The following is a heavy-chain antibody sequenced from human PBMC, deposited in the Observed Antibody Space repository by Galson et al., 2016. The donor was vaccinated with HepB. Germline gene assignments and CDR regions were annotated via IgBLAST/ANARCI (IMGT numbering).Heavy chain of an antibody. CDR2: IKHDGSEK. D-gene: IGHD6-13*01. Sequence: SLRLSCAASGFTLNTYAMNWVRQAPGKGLEWVANIKHDGSEKYYVDSVKGRFTISRDNSRYSLYLHMNSLTTEDTALYYCAKDPGIAVAGTVTYFDSWGQGALVTVSP. CDR3: AKDPGIAVAGTVTYFDS. J-gene: IGHJ4*02. V-gene: IGHV3-7*03. CDR1: GFTLNTYA.